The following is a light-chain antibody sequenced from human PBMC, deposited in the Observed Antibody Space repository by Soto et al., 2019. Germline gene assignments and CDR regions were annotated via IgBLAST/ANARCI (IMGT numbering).Light chain of an antibody. V-gene: IGLV2-11*01. Sequence: QSALTQPRSVSGSPGQSVTISCTGTSSDVGGYNYVSWYQQHPGKAPKLMIYDVSKRPSGVPDRFSGSKSLNTASLTISGLQAEEEAHYYCYSHAGSYVFGGGTQLTVL. J-gene: IGLJ2*01. CDR1: SSDVGGYNY. CDR2: DVS. CDR3: YSHAGSYV.